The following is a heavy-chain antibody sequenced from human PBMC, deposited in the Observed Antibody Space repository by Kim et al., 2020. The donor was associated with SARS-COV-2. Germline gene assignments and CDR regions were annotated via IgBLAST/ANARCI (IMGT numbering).Heavy chain of an antibody. D-gene: IGHD6-6*01. CDR2: SGVGGRT. CDR3: AHSNS. J-gene: IGHJ3*01. Sequence: SGVGGRTYYADSVKGRFTISRDNSKNTLYLQMNSRRADDTAVYYCAHSNSWGQGTMVTVSS. V-gene: IGHV3-23*01.